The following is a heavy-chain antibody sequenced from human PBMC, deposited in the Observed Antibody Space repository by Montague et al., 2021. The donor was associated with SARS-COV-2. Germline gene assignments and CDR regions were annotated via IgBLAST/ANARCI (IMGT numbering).Heavy chain of an antibody. CDR2: VDYSGLT. V-gene: IGHV4-39*07. Sequence: SETLSLTCTVSRDSIGSHNYFWAWIRQPPGKGLEWTGSVDYSGLTFYNPSLESRVTISVDTSKKQFSLKVNSVTAADTAVYYCAKDGEALAWGTFDIWGQGTMVTVSS. D-gene: IGHD3-10*01. CDR1: RDSIGSHNYF. J-gene: IGHJ3*02. CDR3: AKDGEALAWGTFDI.